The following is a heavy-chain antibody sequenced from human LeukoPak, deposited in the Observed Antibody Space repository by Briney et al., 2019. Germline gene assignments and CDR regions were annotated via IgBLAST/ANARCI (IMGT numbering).Heavy chain of an antibody. J-gene: IGHJ6*02. CDR1: GFTSSSYW. CDR2: IKQDGSEK. CDR3: ARRVVPAALYYYGMDV. Sequence: GGSLRLSCAASGFTSSSYWMSWVRQVPGKGLEWVANIKQDGSEKYYVDSVKGRFTISRDNAKNSLYLQMNSLRAEDTAVYYCARRVVPAALYYYGMDVWGQGTTVTVSS. D-gene: IGHD2-2*01. V-gene: IGHV3-7*01.